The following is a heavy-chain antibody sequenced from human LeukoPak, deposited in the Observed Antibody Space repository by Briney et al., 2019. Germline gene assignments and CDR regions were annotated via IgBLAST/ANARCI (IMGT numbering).Heavy chain of an antibody. CDR3: ARDFSYDPGFFDY. D-gene: IGHD5-12*01. J-gene: IGHJ4*02. Sequence: GGSLRLSCAASGFTFSSYGMHWVRQAPGKGLEWVAFIRYDGSNKYYADSVKGRFTISRDNSKNTLYLQMNSLRAEDTAVYHCARDFSYDPGFFDYWGQGTLVTVSS. CDR1: GFTFSSYG. CDR2: IRYDGSNK. V-gene: IGHV3-30*02.